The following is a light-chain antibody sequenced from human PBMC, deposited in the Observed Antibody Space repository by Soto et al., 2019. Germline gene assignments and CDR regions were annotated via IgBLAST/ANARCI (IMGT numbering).Light chain of an antibody. Sequence: QSALSQPASVSGSPGQSITISCTETSSGVGGVTSVSWYQQHPGKAPKLMIYDVTHRASGVSDRFSGSKSGDTASLSISELQSEDEAQYYCTSYTSRWTVFGGGTKVTVL. CDR2: DVT. CDR3: TSYTSRWTV. J-gene: IGLJ2*01. V-gene: IGLV2-14*03. CDR1: SSGVGGVTS.